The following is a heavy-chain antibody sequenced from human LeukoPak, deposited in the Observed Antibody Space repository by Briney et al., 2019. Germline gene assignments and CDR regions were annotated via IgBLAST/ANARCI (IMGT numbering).Heavy chain of an antibody. CDR2: ISSSSSYI. D-gene: IGHD1-26*01. CDR3: ARDPSYSENLDY. V-gene: IGHV3-21*01. Sequence: GGSLRLSCAASGFTFSSYSMNWVRQAPGKGLEWVSSISSSSSYIYYADSVKGRFTISRDNAKNTLYLQMNSLRAEDTAVYYCARDPSYSENLDYWGQGTLVTVSS. CDR1: GFTFSSYS. J-gene: IGHJ4*02.